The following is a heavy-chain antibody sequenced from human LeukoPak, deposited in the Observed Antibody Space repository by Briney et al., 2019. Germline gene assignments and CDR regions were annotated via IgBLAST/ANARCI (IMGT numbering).Heavy chain of an antibody. CDR3: ARVVSGGYYYEGAFDI. Sequence: SETLSLTCTVSGGSLSSYYWSWIRQPPGKGLEWIGYIYYSGSTNYNPSLKSRVTISVDTSKNQFSLKLSSVTAADTAVYNCARVVSGGYYYEGAFDIWGQGTMVTVSS. CDR2: IYYSGST. V-gene: IGHV4-59*01. J-gene: IGHJ3*02. D-gene: IGHD3-22*01. CDR1: GGSLSSYY.